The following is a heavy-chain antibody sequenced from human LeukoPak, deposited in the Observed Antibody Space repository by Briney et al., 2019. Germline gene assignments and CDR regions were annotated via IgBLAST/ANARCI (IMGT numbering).Heavy chain of an antibody. CDR1: GGTFSSYA. J-gene: IGHJ4*02. CDR2: IIPIFGTA. Sequence: ASVTVSCTASGGTFSSYAISWVRQAPGQGLEWMGGIIPIFGTANYAQKFQGRVTITADESTSTAYMELSSLRSEDTAVYYCALPNYYDSSGYCYWGQGTLVTVSS. V-gene: IGHV1-69*13. D-gene: IGHD3-22*01. CDR3: ALPNYYDSSGYCY.